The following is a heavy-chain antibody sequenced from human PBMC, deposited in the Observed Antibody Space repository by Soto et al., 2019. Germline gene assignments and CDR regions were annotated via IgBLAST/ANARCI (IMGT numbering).Heavy chain of an antibody. CDR2: INPTGGST. D-gene: IGHD1-26*01. CDR1: GYTFTTYY. CDR3: ARNVNSGLDY. V-gene: IGHV1-46*01. J-gene: IGHJ4*02. Sequence: GASVKVSCKASGYTFTTYYIHWVRQAPGQGLEWMGMINPTGGSTSYAQKFQGRVTMTRDTSTCTVYMELSSLRSEDTAVYYCARNVNSGLDYWGQGTLVTVSS.